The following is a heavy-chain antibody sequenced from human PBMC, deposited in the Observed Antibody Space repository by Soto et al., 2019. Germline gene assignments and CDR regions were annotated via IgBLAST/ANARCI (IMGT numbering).Heavy chain of an antibody. CDR1: GGSVSSGSYY. V-gene: IGHV4-61*01. CDR2: IYYSGST. D-gene: IGHD3-22*01. Sequence: PSETLSLTCTVSGGSVSSGSYYWSWIRQPPGKGLEWIGYIYYSGSTNYNPSLKSRVTISVDTSKNQFSLKLSSVTAADTAVYYCARDSDSCGYTRYFDYWGQGTLVTVSS. J-gene: IGHJ4*02. CDR3: ARDSDSCGYTRYFDY.